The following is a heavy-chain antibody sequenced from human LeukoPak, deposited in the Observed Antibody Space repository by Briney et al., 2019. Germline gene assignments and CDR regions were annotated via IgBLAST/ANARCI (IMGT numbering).Heavy chain of an antibody. Sequence: PGGSLRLSCAASGFTFSNYWMSWVRQAPGKGLEWVANIRQDGNEKYYVGSVRGRFTISRDNVKNSLYLQMNSLRAEDTAVYYCARHYDILTGTFPYYWGQGTLVTVSS. CDR3: ARHYDILTGTFPYY. CDR2: IRQDGNEK. V-gene: IGHV3-7*03. CDR1: GFTFSNYW. J-gene: IGHJ4*02. D-gene: IGHD3-9*01.